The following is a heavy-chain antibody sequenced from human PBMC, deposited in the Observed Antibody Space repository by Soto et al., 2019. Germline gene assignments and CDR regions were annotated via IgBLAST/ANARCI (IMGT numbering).Heavy chain of an antibody. V-gene: IGHV3-53*01. J-gene: IGHJ3*01. CDR3: ATRPLLRGAP. Sequence: EVQLVESGGGLIQPGGSLRLSCEASGFTFSSNDMNWVRQAPGKGLEWVSLIWTSGSTAYADSVKGRFTISRDNSKSASYLHMSSLRAEDTAVYYCATRPLLRGAPWGQGTMVTVSS. CDR2: IWTSGST. D-gene: IGHD3-16*01. CDR1: GFTFSSND.